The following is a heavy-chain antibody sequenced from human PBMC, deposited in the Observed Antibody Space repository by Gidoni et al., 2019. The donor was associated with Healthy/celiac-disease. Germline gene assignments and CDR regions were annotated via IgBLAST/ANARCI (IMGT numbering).Heavy chain of an antibody. D-gene: IGHD3-10*01. CDR1: GYTFTGYY. V-gene: IGHV1-2*02. CDR2: INPNSGGT. Sequence: QLQLVQPGAEVKKPGASVKASCMAAGYTFTGYYMHWVRQAPGQGLEWMGWINPNSGGTNYAQKFQGRVTMTRDTSISTAYMELSRLRSDDTAVYYCARDSGTYYYGSSRRAFDIWGQGTMVTVSS. CDR3: ARDSGTYYYGSSRRAFDI. J-gene: IGHJ3*02.